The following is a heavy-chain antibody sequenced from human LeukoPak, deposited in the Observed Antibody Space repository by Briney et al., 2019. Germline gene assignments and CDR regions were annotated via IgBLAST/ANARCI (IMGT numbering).Heavy chain of an antibody. CDR1: GFTFSDYY. CDR3: ARAAAVDFYYYYMDV. Sequence: GGSLRLSCAASGFTFSDYYMSWIRQAPGKGLEWVSYISSSGSTIYYADSVKGRFTISRDNAKNSLYLQMNSLRAEDTAVYYCARAAAVDFYYYYMDVWGKGTTVTVSS. D-gene: IGHD6-13*01. CDR2: ISSSGSTI. J-gene: IGHJ6*03. V-gene: IGHV3-11*04.